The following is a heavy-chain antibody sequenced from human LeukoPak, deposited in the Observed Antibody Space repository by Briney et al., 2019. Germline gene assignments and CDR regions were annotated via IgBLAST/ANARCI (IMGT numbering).Heavy chain of an antibody. V-gene: IGHV1-18*01. CDR1: GYTFTSYG. CDR3: ARVLAASYRGWFDP. Sequence: ASVKVSCKASGYTFTSYGISWVRQAPGQGLEWMGWISAYNGNTNYAQKLQGRVTMTTGTSTSTAYMELRSLRSDDTAVYYCARVLAASYRGWFDPWGQGTLVTVSS. CDR2: ISAYNGNT. D-gene: IGHD6-13*01. J-gene: IGHJ5*02.